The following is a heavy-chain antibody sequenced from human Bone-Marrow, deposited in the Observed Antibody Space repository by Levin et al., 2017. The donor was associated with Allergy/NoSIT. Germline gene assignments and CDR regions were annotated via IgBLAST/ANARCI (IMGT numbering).Heavy chain of an antibody. CDR3: ARAPRSDFWTRYPLYYFDY. D-gene: IGHD3/OR15-3a*01. J-gene: IGHJ4*02. CDR2: IYNSGTT. Sequence: LSQTLSLTCSVSGGSISSNDYYWSWIRQTPGKGLEWIGYIYNSGTTYSNPSLKSRLSMSVDTPKNQFFLKLNSVTAADTAVYYCARAPRSDFWTRYPLYYFDYWGQGTLVTVSS. V-gene: IGHV4-30-4*01. CDR1: GGSISSNDYY.